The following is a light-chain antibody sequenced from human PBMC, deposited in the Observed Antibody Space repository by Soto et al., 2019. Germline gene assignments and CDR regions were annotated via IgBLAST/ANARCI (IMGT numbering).Light chain of an antibody. CDR2: GAS. CDR3: TQYGRSPWT. CDR1: QSVSSY. V-gene: IGKV3-20*01. J-gene: IGKJ1*01. Sequence: EIVLTQSPATLSLSPGERATLSCRASQSVSSYLAWYQQRPGQAPRLLIYGASNRATGIPPRFRGSGSGTDFTLTIDRLEAEDFAVYHCTQYGRSPWTFGPGTK.